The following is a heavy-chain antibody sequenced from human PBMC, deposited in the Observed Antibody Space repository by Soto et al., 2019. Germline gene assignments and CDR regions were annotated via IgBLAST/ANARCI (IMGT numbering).Heavy chain of an antibody. J-gene: IGHJ4*02. CDR2: INHSGST. Sequence: PSETLSLTCAVYGGSFSGYYWSWIRQPPGKGLEWIGEINHSGSTNYNPSLKSRVTISVDTSKNQFSLKLRSVTAADTAVYYCARGYGDYVLDFWGQGTLVTVSS. CDR1: GGSFSGYY. CDR3: ARGYGDYVLDF. V-gene: IGHV4-34*01. D-gene: IGHD4-17*01.